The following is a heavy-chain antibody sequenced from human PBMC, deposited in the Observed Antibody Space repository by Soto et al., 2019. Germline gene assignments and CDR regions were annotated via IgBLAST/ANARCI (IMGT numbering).Heavy chain of an antibody. CDR2: INEGGAT. J-gene: IGHJ6*03. V-gene: IGHV3-23*01. D-gene: IGHD6-25*01. CDR3: AKDPSGYADGYYYYYMDV. Sequence: GGSLRLSCAASEFSVSSYVMRWVRQAPGKGLQWVSSINEGGATYYADSVKGRFTISRDDSRNIVYVQMNSLRGEDTAVYYCAKDPSGYADGYYYYYMDVWGKGTTVTVSS. CDR1: EFSVSSYV.